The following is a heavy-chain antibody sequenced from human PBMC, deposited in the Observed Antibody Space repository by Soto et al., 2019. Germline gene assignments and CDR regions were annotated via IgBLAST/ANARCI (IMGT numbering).Heavy chain of an antibody. V-gene: IGHV1-69*01. J-gene: IGHJ6*02. CDR1: GGTFSSYA. D-gene: IGHD4-4*01. Sequence: QVQLVQSGAEVKKPGSSVKVSCKASGGTFSSYAISWVRQAPGQGLEWMGGIIPIFGTANYAQKFQGRVTITADESTSTAYMELSSLRSEDTAVYYCASTQRSNDYSNFYYYGMDVWGQGTTVTVSS. CDR2: IIPIFGTA. CDR3: ASTQRSNDYSNFYYYGMDV.